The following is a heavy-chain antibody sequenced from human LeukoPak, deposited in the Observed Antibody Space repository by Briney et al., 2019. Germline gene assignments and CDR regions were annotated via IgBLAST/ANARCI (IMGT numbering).Heavy chain of an antibody. Sequence: SQTLSLTCTVSGGSISSGGYYWSWIRQHPGKGLEWIGYIYYSGSTYYNPSLKSRVTISVDTSKNQFSLKLSSVTAADTAVYYCARREYSRKQPYWYFDLWGRGTLVTVSS. D-gene: IGHD6-6*01. V-gene: IGHV4-31*03. J-gene: IGHJ2*01. CDR2: IYYSGST. CDR1: GGSISSGGYY. CDR3: ARREYSRKQPYWYFDL.